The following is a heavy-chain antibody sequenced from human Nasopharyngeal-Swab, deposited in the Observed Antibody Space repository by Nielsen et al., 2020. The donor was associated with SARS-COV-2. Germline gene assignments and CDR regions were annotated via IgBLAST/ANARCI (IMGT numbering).Heavy chain of an antibody. CDR1: GGSISSSNW. Sequence: SETLSLTCAVSGGSISSSNWWSWVRAPRGKGLEWIGEIYHSGSTNYNPSPKSRVTISVDTSKNQFSLKLSSVTAADTAVYYCARSPTWIQLWYYFDYWGQGTLVTVSS. J-gene: IGHJ4*02. D-gene: IGHD5-18*01. V-gene: IGHV4-4*02. CDR3: ARSPTWIQLWYYFDY. CDR2: IYHSGST.